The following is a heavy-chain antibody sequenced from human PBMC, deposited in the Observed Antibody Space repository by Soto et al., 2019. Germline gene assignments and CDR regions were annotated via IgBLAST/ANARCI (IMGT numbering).Heavy chain of an antibody. V-gene: IGHV3-21*01. CDR2: ISSSSSHI. Sequence: EVQLVESGGGLVKPGGSTRLSCLASAFTFDTSSMNWARQAPGRGLEWVSSISSSSSHISYAESVKGRFSISRDNAKNSLYLQMNSLRDEDTAVYYCARGIVPAAFDYWGQGTPVTVSS. J-gene: IGHJ4*02. CDR3: ARGIVPAAFDY. CDR1: AFTFDTSS. D-gene: IGHD2-2*01.